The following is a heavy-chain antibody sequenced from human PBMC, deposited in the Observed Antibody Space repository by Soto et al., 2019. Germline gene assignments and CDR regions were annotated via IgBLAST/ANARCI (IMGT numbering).Heavy chain of an antibody. V-gene: IGHV4-39*01. CDR2: IYYSGST. CDR3: ARRLYYDSSGFEGGGMDV. J-gene: IGHJ6*02. D-gene: IGHD3-22*01. CDR1: DGSISSYY. Sequence: SETLSLTCTVSDGSISSYYWGWIRQPPGKGLEWIGSIYYSGSTYYNPSLKSRVTISVDTSKNQFSLKLSSVTAADTAVYYCARRLYYDSSGFEGGGMDVWGQGTTVTVSS.